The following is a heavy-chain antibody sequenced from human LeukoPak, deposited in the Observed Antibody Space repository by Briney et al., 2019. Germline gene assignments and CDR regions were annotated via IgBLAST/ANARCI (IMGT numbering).Heavy chain of an antibody. Sequence: PSGTLSLTCAVSGGSISSSTNWWSWVRQPPGKGLEWIGEIYHSGGTNYNPSLKSRITISVDKSQDQFSLKLNSVTAADTAVYYCASFYCSGGSCYQYYSYYYMDVWGKGTTVTISS. CDR1: GGSISSSTNW. V-gene: IGHV4-4*02. D-gene: IGHD2-15*01. CDR2: IYHSGGT. J-gene: IGHJ6*03. CDR3: ASFYCSGGSCYQYYSYYYMDV.